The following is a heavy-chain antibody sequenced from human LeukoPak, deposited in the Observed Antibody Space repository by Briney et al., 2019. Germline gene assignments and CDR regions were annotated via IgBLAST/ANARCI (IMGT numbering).Heavy chain of an antibody. CDR2: IYYSGST. D-gene: IGHD3-10*01. J-gene: IGHJ6*03. CDR1: GGSFSGYY. CDR3: ARDSPYYYGSGSATYYMDV. V-gene: IGHV4-59*13. Sequence: SETLSLTCAVYGGSFSGYYWSWIRQPPGKGLEWIGYIYYSGSTNYNPSLKSRVTISVDTSKNQFSLKLSSVTAADTAVYYCARDSPYYYGSGSATYYMDVWGKGTTVTISS.